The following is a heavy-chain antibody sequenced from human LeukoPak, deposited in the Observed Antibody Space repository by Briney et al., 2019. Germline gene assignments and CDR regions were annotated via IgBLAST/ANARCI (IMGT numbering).Heavy chain of an antibody. J-gene: IGHJ4*02. CDR3: ARDREGVTAFDY. CDR1: GGTFSSYA. Sequence: GASVKVSCKASGGTFSSYAIIWVRQAPGQGLEWMGMIIPIFGTANYAQKFQGRVTITADKSTSTAYMELSSLRSEDTAVYYCARDREGVTAFDYWGQGTLVTVSS. V-gene: IGHV1-69*06. CDR2: IIPIFGTA. D-gene: IGHD2-21*02.